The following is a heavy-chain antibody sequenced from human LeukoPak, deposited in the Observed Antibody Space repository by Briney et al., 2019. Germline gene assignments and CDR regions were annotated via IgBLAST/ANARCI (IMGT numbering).Heavy chain of an antibody. D-gene: IGHD6-13*01. CDR1: GGSISSGDYY. V-gene: IGHV4-30-4*08. J-gene: IGHJ4*02. CDR3: ARDRGRQLVDYFDY. Sequence: SEILSLTCTVSGGSISSGDYYWSWIRQPPGKGLEWIGYIYYSGSIYYNPSLKSRVTISVDTSKNQFSLKLSSVTAADTAVYYCARDRGRQLVDYFDYWGQGTLVTVSS. CDR2: IYYSGSI.